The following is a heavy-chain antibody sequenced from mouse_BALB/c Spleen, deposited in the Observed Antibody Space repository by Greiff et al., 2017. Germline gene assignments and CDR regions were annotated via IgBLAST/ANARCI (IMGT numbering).Heavy chain of an antibody. V-gene: IGHV6-6*02. Sequence: DVMLVESGGGLVQPGGSMKLSCVASGFTFSNYWMNWVRQSPEKGLEWVAEIRLKSNNYATHYAESVKGRFTISRDDSKSSVYLQMNNLRAEDTGIYYCTHTLIYDGYYDYYAMDYWGQGTSVTVSS. CDR1: GFTFSNYW. J-gene: IGHJ4*01. D-gene: IGHD2-3*01. CDR2: IRLKSNNYAT. CDR3: THTLIYDGYYDYYAMDY.